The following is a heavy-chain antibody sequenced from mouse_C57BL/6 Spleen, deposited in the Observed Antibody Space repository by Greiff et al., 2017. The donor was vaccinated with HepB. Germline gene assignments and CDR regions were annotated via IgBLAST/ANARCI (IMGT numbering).Heavy chain of an antibody. J-gene: IGHJ2*01. CDR2: ISSGSSTI. Sequence: DVKLVESGGGLVKPGGSLKLSCAASGFTFSDYGMHWVRQAPEKGLEWVAYISSGSSTIYYADTVKGRFTISRDNAKNTLFLQLTSLRSEDTAMYYCARSYGSSYVGYYFDYWGQGTTLTVSS. CDR3: ARSYGSSYVGYYFDY. D-gene: IGHD1-1*01. CDR1: GFTFSDYG. V-gene: IGHV5-17*01.